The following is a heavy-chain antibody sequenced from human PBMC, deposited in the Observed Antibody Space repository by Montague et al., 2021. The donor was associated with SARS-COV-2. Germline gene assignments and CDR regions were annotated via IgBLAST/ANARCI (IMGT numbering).Heavy chain of an antibody. Sequence: SLRLSCAASGFTFSSFGMTWVRQAPGKGLEWISYINGASSRTNYADSVKGRFTISRDNAKNSLFLQMNSLRVEDTAVYYCARGISLFDPWGQGTLVTVSS. CDR1: GFTFSSFG. J-gene: IGHJ5*02. V-gene: IGHV3-48*03. CDR3: ARGISLFDP. CDR2: INGASSRT.